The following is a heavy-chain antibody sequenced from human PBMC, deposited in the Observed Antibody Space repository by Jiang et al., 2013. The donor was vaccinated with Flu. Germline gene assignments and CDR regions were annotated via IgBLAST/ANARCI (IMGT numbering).Heavy chain of an antibody. V-gene: IGHV6-1*01. CDR2: TYYRSKWYN. D-gene: IGHD2-15*01. J-gene: IGHJ6*02. CDR1: NTAA. Sequence: NTAAWTWIRQSPSRGLEWLGRTYYRSKWYNDYAVSVKSRITINPDTSKNQFSLQLNSVTPEDTAVYYCARDRCSGGRCYSYYYYGMDVWGQGTTVTVSS. CDR3: ARDRCSGGRCYSYYYYGMDV.